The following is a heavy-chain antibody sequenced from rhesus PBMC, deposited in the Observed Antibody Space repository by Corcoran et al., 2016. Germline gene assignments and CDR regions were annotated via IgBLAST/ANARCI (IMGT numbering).Heavy chain of an antibody. J-gene: IGHJ4*01. D-gene: IGHD2-15*01. Sequence: QVQLQESGPAVVKPSATLSLTCAVSGGSISSSNWWSWIRQPPGKGLEWIGRIYGSGGSTEYNPSLKSRVTISIDTSKNQFSLKLSSVTAADTAVYYCASSYCSSSYCSGPSFDYWGQGVLVTVSS. V-gene: IGHV4-93*02. CDR3: ASSYCSSSYCSGPSFDY. CDR1: GGSISSSNW. CDR2: IYGSGGST.